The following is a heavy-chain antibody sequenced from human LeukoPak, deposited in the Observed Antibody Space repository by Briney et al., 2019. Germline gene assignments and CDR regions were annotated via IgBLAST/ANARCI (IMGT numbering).Heavy chain of an antibody. CDR3: ARDRLYSSSLKSSSFDY. D-gene: IGHD6-13*01. Sequence: PGGSLRLSCAASGFTFSSYGMHWVRQAPGKGLEWVAAISYDGSNKYYADSVKGRFTISRDNSKNTLYLQINSLRAEDTAVYYCARDRLYSSSLKSSSFDYWGQGTLVTVSS. V-gene: IGHV3-30*19. CDR1: GFTFSSYG. J-gene: IGHJ4*02. CDR2: ISYDGSNK.